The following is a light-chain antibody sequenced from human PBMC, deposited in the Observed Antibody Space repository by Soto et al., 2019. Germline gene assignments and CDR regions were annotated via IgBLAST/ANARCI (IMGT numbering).Light chain of an antibody. Sequence: EIVMTQSPATLSVSPGERATLSCRASQSVFSSLAWYQQKPGQAPRLLIYGAATRATGIPARFSGSGSGTEFTLTITSLQPEDFATYFCQQSHIAPYTFGQGTNL. CDR2: GAA. J-gene: IGKJ2*01. CDR1: QSVFSS. CDR3: QQSHIAPYT. V-gene: IGKV3-15*01.